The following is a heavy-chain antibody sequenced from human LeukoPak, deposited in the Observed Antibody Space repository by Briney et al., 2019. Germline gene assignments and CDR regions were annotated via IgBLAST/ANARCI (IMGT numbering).Heavy chain of an antibody. Sequence: ASVKVSCKASGYTFTSYGISWVRQAPGQGLEWMGIINPSGGSTSYAQKFQGRVTMTRDMSTSTVYMELSSLRSEDTAVYYCARIRDGYNDAYDIWGQGTMVTVPS. J-gene: IGHJ3*02. CDR2: INPSGGST. CDR3: ARIRDGYNDAYDI. V-gene: IGHV1-46*01. CDR1: GYTFTSYG. D-gene: IGHD5-24*01.